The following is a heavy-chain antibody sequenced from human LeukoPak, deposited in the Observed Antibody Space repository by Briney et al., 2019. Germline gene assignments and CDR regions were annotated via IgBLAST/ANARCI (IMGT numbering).Heavy chain of an antibody. CDR1: GGSISSSGYY. V-gene: IGHV4-39*01. CDR3: ARQIYYDRSGYFYFN. Sequence: SVTLSLTCTVSGGSISSSGYYWGWIRRPPGRGLEGIEVMSYSGSTYYNPSLKSRVTMSVDTSKNHFSLKLSSVTAADTAVYYCARQIYYDRSGYFYFNWGQGTLVTVSS. CDR2: MSYSGST. D-gene: IGHD3-22*01. J-gene: IGHJ4*02.